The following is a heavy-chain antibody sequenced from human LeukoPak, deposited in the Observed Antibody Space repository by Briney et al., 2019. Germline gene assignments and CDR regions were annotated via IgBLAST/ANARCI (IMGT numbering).Heavy chain of an antibody. D-gene: IGHD2-21*02. CDR3: ARVRDGQDYYYYYGMDV. CDR2: IYTSGST. Sequence: PSETLSLTCTVSGGSISSGSYYWSWIRQPAGKGLEWIGRIYTSGSTNYNPSLESRVTISVDTSKNQFSLKLSSVAAADTAVYYCARVRDGQDYYYYYGMDVWGQGTTVTVSS. CDR1: GGSISSGSYY. V-gene: IGHV4-61*02. J-gene: IGHJ6*02.